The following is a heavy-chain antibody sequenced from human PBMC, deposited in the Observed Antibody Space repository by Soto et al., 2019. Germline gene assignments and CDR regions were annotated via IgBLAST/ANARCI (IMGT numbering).Heavy chain of an antibody. V-gene: IGHV3-30*18. Sequence: GGSLRLSCAASGFTFSSYGMHWVRQAPGKGLEWVAVISYDGSNKYYADSVKGRFTISRDNSKNTLYLQMNSLRAEDTAVYYCAKDGCSWLRLDRTGSGGCDYWGQGTLVTVSS. CDR3: AKDGCSWLRLDRTGSGGCDY. CDR2: ISYDGSNK. J-gene: IGHJ4*02. D-gene: IGHD5-12*01. CDR1: GFTFSSYG.